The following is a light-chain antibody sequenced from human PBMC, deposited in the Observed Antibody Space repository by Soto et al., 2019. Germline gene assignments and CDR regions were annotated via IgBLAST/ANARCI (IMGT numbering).Light chain of an antibody. CDR3: ISYTSSSTWV. CDR2: EVS. Sequence: HSALTQPASVSGSPGQSITISCTGTSSDIGGYNYVFWYQQHPGKAPKLMIYEVSNRPSGVSDRFSGSRSGNTASLTISGLQAEDESDYYCISYTSSSTWVFGGGTQLTVL. CDR1: SSDIGGYNY. V-gene: IGLV2-14*01. J-gene: IGLJ3*02.